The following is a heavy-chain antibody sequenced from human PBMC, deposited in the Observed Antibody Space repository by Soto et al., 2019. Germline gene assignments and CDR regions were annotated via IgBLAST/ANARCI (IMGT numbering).Heavy chain of an antibody. D-gene: IGHD2-2*01. CDR2: IIPILGIA. CDR3: ARGGTGGYCGSTNCIARRDGMDV. J-gene: IGHJ6*02. Sequence: QVQLVQSGAEVKKPGSSVKVSCEASGGTFRSNTISWVRQAPGQGLEWMGRIIPILGIANYAQNFQGRVTITADRSTSTAYMELSSLRSEDTAVYYCARGGTGGYCGSTNCIARRDGMDVWGPGTTVTVSS. V-gene: IGHV1-69*02. CDR1: GGTFRSNT.